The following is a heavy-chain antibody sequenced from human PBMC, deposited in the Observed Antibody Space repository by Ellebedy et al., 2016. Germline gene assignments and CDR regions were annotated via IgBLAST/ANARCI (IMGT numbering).Heavy chain of an antibody. J-gene: IGHJ3*02. D-gene: IGHD6-6*01. Sequence: ASVKVSCKVSGYTLTDFSMHWVRQAPGKGLEWMGNSASEDDEKIIAQKFQGRLTMTEDTSTDTVYMELISLTSDDTAVYYCARDFTDRPLVHALDIWGQGTLVTVSS. CDR1: GYTLTDFS. CDR2: SASEDDEK. CDR3: ARDFTDRPLVHALDI. V-gene: IGHV1-24*01.